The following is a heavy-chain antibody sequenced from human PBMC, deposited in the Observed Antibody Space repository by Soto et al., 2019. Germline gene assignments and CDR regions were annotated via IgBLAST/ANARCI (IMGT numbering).Heavy chain of an antibody. D-gene: IGHD3-9*01. V-gene: IGHV3-33*01. CDR1: GFTFNTYG. CDR2: IWYDGSEK. Sequence: GGSLRLSCAASGFTFNTYGMHWVRQAPGKGLEWVAVIWYDGSEKNYADSVKGRFTISRDNSKNTLYLQMNSLRAEDTAVYYCAGSDSRYFALSGMDVWGQGTPVTVSS. CDR3: AGSDSRYFALSGMDV. J-gene: IGHJ6*02.